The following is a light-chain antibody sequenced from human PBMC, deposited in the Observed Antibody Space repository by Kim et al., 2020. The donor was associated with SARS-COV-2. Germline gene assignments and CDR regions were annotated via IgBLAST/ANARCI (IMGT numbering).Light chain of an antibody. V-gene: IGKV1-33*01. Sequence: VSVGDRVTITCQASQDISNYLNWYQQKPGKAPKLLIYDASNLETGVPSRFSGSGSGTDFTFTISSLQPEDIATYYCQQYDNLPPYTFGHGTKLEI. J-gene: IGKJ2*01. CDR2: DAS. CDR3: QQYDNLPPYT. CDR1: QDISNY.